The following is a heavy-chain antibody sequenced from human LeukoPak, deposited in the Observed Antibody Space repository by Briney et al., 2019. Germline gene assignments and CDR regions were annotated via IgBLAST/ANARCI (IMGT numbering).Heavy chain of an antibody. J-gene: IGHJ4*02. V-gene: IGHV3-30*03. CDR1: GFSLNEYG. CDR2: VSYDGGHK. D-gene: IGHD3-22*01. CDR3: ARDRINMMVLGHDSWLDF. Sequence: GGSLRLSCVGSGFSLNEYGIHWVRQAPGKGLEWVAVVSYDGGHKYYADSVKGRFTISRDTSSDTVSLQMNSLRVEDTAVYYCARDRINMMVLGHDSWLDFWGQGTLVTVSS.